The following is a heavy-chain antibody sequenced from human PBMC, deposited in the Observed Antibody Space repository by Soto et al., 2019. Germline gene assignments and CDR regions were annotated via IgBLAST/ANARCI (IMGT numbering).Heavy chain of an antibody. CDR2: IIPILGIA. D-gene: IGHD5-12*01. V-gene: IGHV1-69*08. Sequence: QVQLVQSVAEVKKPGSSVKVSCKASGGTFSSYTISWVRQAPGQGLEWMGRIIPILGIANYAQKFQGRVTITADKSTSTAYMELSSLRSEDTAVYYCARDLLASPEYSGWGQGTLVTVSS. CDR1: GGTFSSYT. CDR3: ARDLLASPEYSG. J-gene: IGHJ4*02.